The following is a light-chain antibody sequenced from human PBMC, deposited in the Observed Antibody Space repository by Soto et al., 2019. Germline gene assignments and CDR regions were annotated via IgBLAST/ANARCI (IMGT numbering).Light chain of an antibody. V-gene: IGKV3-11*01. Sequence: EIVMTQSPATLSVSPGERATLSCRASQSVSSNLAWYQQKPGQAPRLLIYDASNRATGIPARFSGSGSGTDFTLTISSLEPEDFGVYFCHQRNKFGQGTKVDIK. CDR3: HQRNK. CDR1: QSVSSN. CDR2: DAS. J-gene: IGKJ1*01.